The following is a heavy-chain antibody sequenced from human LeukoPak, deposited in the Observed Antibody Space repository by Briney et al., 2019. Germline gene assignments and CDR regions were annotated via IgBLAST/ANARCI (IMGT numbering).Heavy chain of an antibody. J-gene: IGHJ4*02. Sequence: SETLSLTCAVSGGSISSGDYYWSWIRQPPGKGLEWIGYIYYSGSTYYNPSLKSRVTISVDTSKNQFSLKLSSVTAADTAVYYCARVDYDILTGYSGVPQPVDYWGQGTLVTVSS. CDR1: GGSISSGDYY. V-gene: IGHV4-30-4*01. D-gene: IGHD3-9*01. CDR3: ARVDYDILTGYSGVPQPVDY. CDR2: IYYSGST.